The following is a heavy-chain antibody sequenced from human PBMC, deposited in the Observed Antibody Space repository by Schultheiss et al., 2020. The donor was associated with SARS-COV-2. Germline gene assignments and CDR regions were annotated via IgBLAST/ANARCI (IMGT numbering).Heavy chain of an antibody. J-gene: IGHJ4*02. D-gene: IGHD6-6*01. Sequence: SCAASGFTFSSYAMSWVRQAPGKGLEWVSYISSSSSYTNYADSVKGRFTISRDNAKNSLYLQMNSLRAEDTAVYYCARERRSSSSTFDYWGQGTLVTVSS. CDR3: ARERRSSSSTFDY. CDR2: ISSSSSYT. CDR1: GFTFSSYA. V-gene: IGHV3-11*05.